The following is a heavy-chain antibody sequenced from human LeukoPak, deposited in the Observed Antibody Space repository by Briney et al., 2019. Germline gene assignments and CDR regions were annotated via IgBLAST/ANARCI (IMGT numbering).Heavy chain of an antibody. CDR2: ISAYNGNT. V-gene: IGHV1-18*01. D-gene: IGHD3-10*01. Sequence: GASVKVSCKASGHTFTSYGISWVRQAPGQGLEWMGWISAYNGNTNYAQKLQGRVTMTTDTSTSTAYMELRSLRSDDTAVYYCAREITVYYGSGSYFLGAFDIWGQGTMVTVSS. J-gene: IGHJ3*02. CDR1: GHTFTSYG. CDR3: AREITVYYGSGSYFLGAFDI.